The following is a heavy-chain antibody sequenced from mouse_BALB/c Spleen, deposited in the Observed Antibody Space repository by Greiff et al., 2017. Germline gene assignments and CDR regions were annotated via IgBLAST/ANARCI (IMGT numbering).Heavy chain of an antibody. V-gene: IGHV3-6*02. CDR2: ISYDGSN. CDR1: GYSITSGYY. D-gene: IGHD1-2*01. Sequence: VQLQQSGPGLVKPSQSLSLTCSVTGYSITSGYYWNWIRQFPGNKLEWMGYISYDGSNNYNPSLKNRISITRDTSKNQFFLKLNSVTTEDTATYYCASLTTARDFDYWGQGTTLTVSS. J-gene: IGHJ2*01. CDR3: ASLTTARDFDY.